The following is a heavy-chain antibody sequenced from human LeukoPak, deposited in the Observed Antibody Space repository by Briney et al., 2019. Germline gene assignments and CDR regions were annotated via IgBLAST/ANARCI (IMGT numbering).Heavy chain of an antibody. V-gene: IGHV1-69*05. Sequence: GASVKVSCKASGGTFSSYAISWVRQAPGQGLEWMGGIIPIFGTANYAQKFQGRVTITTDESTSTAYMELSSLRSEDTAVYYCARDTVTRYYYGSGSSPHDYYYYMDVWGKGTTVTVSS. CDR3: ARDTVTRYYYGSGSSPHDYYYYMDV. J-gene: IGHJ6*03. CDR2: IIPIFGTA. CDR1: GGTFSSYA. D-gene: IGHD3-10*01.